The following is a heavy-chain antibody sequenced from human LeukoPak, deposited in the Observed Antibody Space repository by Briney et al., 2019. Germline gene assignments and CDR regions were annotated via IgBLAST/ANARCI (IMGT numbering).Heavy chain of an antibody. CDR1: GGSISSSSYY. Sequence: SETLSLTCTVSGGSISSSSYYWGWLRQPPGKGLEWIGSIYYSGSTYYNPSLKSRVTISVDTSKNQFSLKLSSVTAADTAVYYCARVAARVLGTEYNWFDPWGQGTLVTVSS. CDR3: ARVAARVLGTEYNWFDP. J-gene: IGHJ5*02. V-gene: IGHV4-39*07. CDR2: IYYSGST. D-gene: IGHD6-6*01.